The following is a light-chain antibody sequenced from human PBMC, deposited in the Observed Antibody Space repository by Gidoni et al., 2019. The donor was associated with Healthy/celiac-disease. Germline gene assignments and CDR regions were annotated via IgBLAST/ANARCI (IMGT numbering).Light chain of an antibody. CDR3: QQYYSTPLT. J-gene: IGKJ4*01. V-gene: IGKV4-1*01. CDR1: QSVLYSSNNNNY. Sequence: DIVMTQSQDSLAVSLGERATINCKSSQSVLYSSNNNNYLAWYQQKPGQPPKLLIYWASTRESGVPDRFSGSGSGTDFTLTISSLQAEDVAVYYCQQYYSTPLTFGGGTKVEIK. CDR2: WAS.